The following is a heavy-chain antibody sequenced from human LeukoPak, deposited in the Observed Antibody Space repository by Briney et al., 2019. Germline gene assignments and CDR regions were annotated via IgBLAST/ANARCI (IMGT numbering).Heavy chain of an antibody. D-gene: IGHD1-26*01. CDR3: VRDRGTYRPIDY. V-gene: IGHV3-21*04. CDR2: ISYTGTYI. J-gene: IGHJ4*02. CDR1: AFSLSAYN. Sequence: GGSLRLSCAASAFSLSAYNMNWVRQAPGKGLEWVSSISYTGTYIYYADSVKGRFTISRDNAQNSLYLQMNSLGAEDTVIYYCVRDRGTYRPIDYWGQGTLVTVSS.